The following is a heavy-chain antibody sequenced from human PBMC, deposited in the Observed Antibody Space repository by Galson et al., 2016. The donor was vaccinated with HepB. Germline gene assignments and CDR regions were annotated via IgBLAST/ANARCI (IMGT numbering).Heavy chain of an antibody. CDR1: GDSIISSSYY. V-gene: IGHV4-39*01. J-gene: IGHJ4*02. Sequence: SETLSLTCTVSGDSIISSSYYWGVIRQPPGKGLEWISTVHYPGSTYHNPFLRSRLTISVDTSKNRYSLRRNTVTAADTAVYFCARQAIQWGYADYWGQGTLVTVSS. D-gene: IGHD2-2*02. CDR2: VHYPGST. CDR3: ARQAIQWGYADY.